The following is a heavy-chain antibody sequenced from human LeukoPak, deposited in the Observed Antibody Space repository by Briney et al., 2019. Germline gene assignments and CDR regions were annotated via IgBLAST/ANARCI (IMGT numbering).Heavy chain of an antibody. D-gene: IGHD3-10*01. CDR2: INHSGST. CDR1: GGSFSGYY. Sequence: PSETLSLTCAVYGGSFSGYYWSWIRQPPGKGLEWIGEINHSGSTNYNPSLKSRVTISVDTSKNQFSLKLSSVTAADTAVYYCARDRLTMVRGVVSSYYYYYMDVWGKGTTVTVSS. J-gene: IGHJ6*03. V-gene: IGHV4-34*01. CDR3: ARDRLTMVRGVVSSYYYYYMDV.